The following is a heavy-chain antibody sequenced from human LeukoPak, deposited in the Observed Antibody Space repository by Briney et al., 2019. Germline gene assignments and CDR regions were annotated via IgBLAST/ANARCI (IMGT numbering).Heavy chain of an antibody. CDR1: GFTFSSYD. CDR3: ARGPRSGGRSDAFDI. V-gene: IGHV3-13*04. Sequence: PGGSETLLCAASGFTFSSYDEHWVRQATGKGLEWVSAIGTAGDTYYPGSVKGRFTISRENAKNSLYLQMNSLRAGDTAVYYCARGPRSGGRSDAFDIWGAGKTVTVSS. CDR2: IGTAGDT. D-gene: IGHD2-15*01. J-gene: IGHJ3*02.